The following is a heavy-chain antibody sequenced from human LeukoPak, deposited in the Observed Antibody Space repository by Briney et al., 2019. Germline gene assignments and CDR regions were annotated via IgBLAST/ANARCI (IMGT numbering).Heavy chain of an antibody. J-gene: IGHJ4*02. CDR3: ARPQGVVVPAAMGVYFDY. V-gene: IGHV3-30-3*01. CDR1: GFTFSSYA. Sequence: GRSLRLSCAASGFTFSSYAMHWVRQAPGKGLEWVAVISYDGSNKYYADSVKGRFTISRDNSKNTLYLQMNSLRAEDTAVYYCARPQGVVVPAAMGVYFDYWGQGTLVTVSS. D-gene: IGHD2-2*01. CDR2: ISYDGSNK.